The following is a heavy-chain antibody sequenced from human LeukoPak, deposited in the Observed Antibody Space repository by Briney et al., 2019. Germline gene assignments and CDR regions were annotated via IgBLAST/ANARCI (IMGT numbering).Heavy chain of an antibody. CDR3: ARVNINNWHSCDY. D-gene: IGHD1-1*01. CDR2: IYHSGSP. Sequence: SETLSLTCAVSGGSISSNNWWGWVRQPPGQGLEWIGEIYHSGSPNYNPSLKSRVTISVGKSRNHFSLNLSSVTAADTAVYYCARVNINNWHSCDYWGQGTLVTVFS. V-gene: IGHV4-4*02. CDR1: GGSISSNNW. J-gene: IGHJ4*02.